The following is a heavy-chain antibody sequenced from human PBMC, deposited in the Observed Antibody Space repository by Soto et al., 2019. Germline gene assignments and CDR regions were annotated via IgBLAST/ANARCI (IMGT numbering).Heavy chain of an antibody. CDR1: GFSLSTSGVG. CDR2: IYWDDSK. Sequence: QITLKESGPTLVRHTQTLTLTCAFSGFSLSTSGVGVGWIRQPPGKALEWLAGIYWDDSKHYSPSLRSRLTMTKATSKHQMVLTMTNMDPMDTGTYYCAHKGPEDWPLDYWGQGTLVTVSS. D-gene: IGHD3-9*01. CDR3: AHKGPEDWPLDY. J-gene: IGHJ4*02. V-gene: IGHV2-5*02.